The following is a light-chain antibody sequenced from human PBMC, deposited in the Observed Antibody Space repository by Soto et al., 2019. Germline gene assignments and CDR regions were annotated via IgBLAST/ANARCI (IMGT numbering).Light chain of an antibody. V-gene: IGLV2-23*03. CDR2: EGS. J-gene: IGLJ1*01. CDR1: SSDVGSYNL. Sequence: QCALTQPASVSGSPGQSITLSCTGTSSDVGSYNLVSWYQQHPGKAPKLMIYEGSKRPSGVSNRFSGSKSGNTASLTISGLRAEDEADYYCCSFAGSNTFVFGTGTKLTVL. CDR3: CSFAGSNTFV.